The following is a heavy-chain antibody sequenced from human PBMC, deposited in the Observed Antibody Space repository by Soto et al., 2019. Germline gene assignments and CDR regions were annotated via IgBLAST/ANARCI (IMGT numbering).Heavy chain of an antibody. CDR2: IYSGGQI. CDR3: ARINWSTRGSSSDT. V-gene: IGHV3-53*01. CDR1: GFNVAGKY. J-gene: IGHJ5*02. D-gene: IGHD6-6*01. Sequence: PGGSLRLSSAASGFNVAGKYISWVRQAPAKGREWGSVIYSGGQIYYADSVKGRFTISIDNSKHTVNLDMNALRAEDTATYYCARINWSTRGSSSDTWGQGTLVTVSS.